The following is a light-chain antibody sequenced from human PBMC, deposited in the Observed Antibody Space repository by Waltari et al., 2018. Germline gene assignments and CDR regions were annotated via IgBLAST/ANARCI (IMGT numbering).Light chain of an antibody. V-gene: IGKV3-15*01. CDR2: GAS. Sequence: ELVMTQSPATLSVSPGERAILSCRARPSVSSTFAWYQQKPGQAPRLLIYGASTRATGIPARFSGSGSGTEFTLTISSLQSEDFAVYYCQQYNNWPPKYTFGQGTKLEIK. CDR3: QQYNNWPPKYT. CDR1: PSVSST. J-gene: IGKJ2*01.